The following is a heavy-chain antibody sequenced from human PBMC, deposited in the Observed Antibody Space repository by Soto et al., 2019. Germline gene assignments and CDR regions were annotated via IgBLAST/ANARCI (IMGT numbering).Heavy chain of an antibody. Sequence: ASVKVSCKASGYTFTSYDINWVRQATGQGLEWMGWMNPNSGNTGYAQKFQGRVTMTRNTSISTAYMELSSLRSEDTAVYYCASGGGDFLIGYFKGPGAFDIWGQGTMVTVSS. CDR1: GYTFTSYD. D-gene: IGHD3-9*01. CDR3: ASGGGDFLIGYFKGPGAFDI. V-gene: IGHV1-8*01. J-gene: IGHJ3*02. CDR2: MNPNSGNT.